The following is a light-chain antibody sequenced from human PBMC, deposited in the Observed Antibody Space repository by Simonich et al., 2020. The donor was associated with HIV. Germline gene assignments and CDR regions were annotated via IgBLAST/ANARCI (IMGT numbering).Light chain of an antibody. Sequence: QSVLTQPPSASGTPGQRVTISCSGSSSNIKNNHVCWFQQFPGTAPKLLIYRNNLRPSGVPERFSGSKSGTSASLAISGLRSEDETDYYCATWDDILSGWVFGGGTKLTVL. CDR1: SSNIKNNH. V-gene: IGLV1-47*01. J-gene: IGLJ3*02. CDR3: ATWDDILSGWV. CDR2: RNN.